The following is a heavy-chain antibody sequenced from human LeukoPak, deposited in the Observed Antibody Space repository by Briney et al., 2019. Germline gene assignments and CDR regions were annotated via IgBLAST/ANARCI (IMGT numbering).Heavy chain of an antibody. CDR2: ISYDGGNK. J-gene: IGHJ4*02. D-gene: IGHD4-11*01. CDR1: GFTFSDYA. V-gene: IGHV3-30-3*01. CDR3: ASGSNWSAPLNN. Sequence: GGSLRLSCAASGFTFSDYAMHWVRQAPGKGLEWVTVISYDGGNKYYADSVKGRFTISRDNSKNTLYLQMNSLRAEDTAVYYWASGSNWSAPLNNWGQGTPVT.